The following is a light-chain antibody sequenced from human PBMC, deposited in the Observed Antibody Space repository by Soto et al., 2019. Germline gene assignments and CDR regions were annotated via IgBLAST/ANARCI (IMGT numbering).Light chain of an antibody. V-gene: IGLV2-11*01. Sequence: QSALTQPRSVSGSPGQSLTISCTGTSSDVGGYNYVPWYQQHPGKVPKLMIYDVTKRPSGVPDRFSGSKSGNTASLTISGLQSEDEADYYCCSHAGSYTYVFGTGTKVTV. CDR3: CSHAGSYTYV. J-gene: IGLJ1*01. CDR2: DVT. CDR1: SSDVGGYNY.